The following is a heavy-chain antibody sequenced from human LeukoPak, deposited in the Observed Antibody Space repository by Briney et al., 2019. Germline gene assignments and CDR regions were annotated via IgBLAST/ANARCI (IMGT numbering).Heavy chain of an antibody. V-gene: IGHV3-53*01. J-gene: IGHJ4*02. CDR2: IYSAGSS. CDR3: VTGAEGWAY. CDR1: GLTVSSNY. Sequence: GGSLRLSCAASGLTVSSNYMSWVRQAPGEGLEWVSVIYSAGSSFDGSSHYADSVKGRFTISREDAKNSLYLQMNSLRAGDTAMYYCVTGAEGWAYWGQGALVTVSS. D-gene: IGHD1-26*01.